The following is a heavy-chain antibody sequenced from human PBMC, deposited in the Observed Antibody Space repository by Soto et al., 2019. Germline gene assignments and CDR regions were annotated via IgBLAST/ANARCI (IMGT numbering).Heavy chain of an antibody. V-gene: IGHV3-30*04. CDR1: GFTFRSYA. Sequence: HVQLVESGGGVVQPGRSLRLSCAASGFTFRSYAMHWVRQAPGKGLEWVALISFDGNNKYYANSLKGRFTSYRDNSKYTPYLEMNGLKVDATAMYYCTRDRGIDYWGQGTLVTVSS. J-gene: IGHJ4*02. CDR3: TRDRGIDY. CDR2: ISFDGNNK.